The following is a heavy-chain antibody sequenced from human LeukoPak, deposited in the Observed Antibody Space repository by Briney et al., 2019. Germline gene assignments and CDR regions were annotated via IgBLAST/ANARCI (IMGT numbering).Heavy chain of an antibody. J-gene: IGHJ4*02. D-gene: IGHD3-10*01. V-gene: IGHV3-11*04. Sequence: GGSLRLSCAASGFTFSDYYMSWIRQAPGKGLEWVSYISSSGSTIYYADSVKGRFTISRDNARNSLYLQMNSLRAEDTAVYYCARDGLLWFGELRGRFDYWGQGTLVTVSS. CDR2: ISSSGSTI. CDR3: ARDGLLWFGELRGRFDY. CDR1: GFTFSDYY.